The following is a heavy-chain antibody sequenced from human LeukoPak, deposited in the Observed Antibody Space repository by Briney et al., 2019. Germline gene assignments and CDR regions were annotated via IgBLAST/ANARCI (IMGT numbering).Heavy chain of an antibody. V-gene: IGHV3-23*01. J-gene: IGHJ4*02. Sequence: GGSLRLSCAASGFTFSSYAMSWVRQAPGKGLEWVSAISGSGGSTYYADSVKGRFTISRDNSKNTLYLQMNSLRAEDTAVYYCAKDLVRSYYDSSGERYFDYWGQGTLVTVSS. D-gene: IGHD3-22*01. CDR3: AKDLVRSYYDSSGERYFDY. CDR2: ISGSGGST. CDR1: GFTFSSYA.